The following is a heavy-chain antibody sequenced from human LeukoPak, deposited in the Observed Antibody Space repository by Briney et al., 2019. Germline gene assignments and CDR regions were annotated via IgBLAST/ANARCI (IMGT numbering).Heavy chain of an antibody. Sequence: TGGSLRLSCAASGFTFSSYAMNWVRQAPGKGLEWVSAISGSGGSTYYADSVKGRFTISRDNSKNTLYLQMNSLRAEDTAVYYCAKDPSIAVAGAPVDYWGQGTLVTVSS. V-gene: IGHV3-23*01. D-gene: IGHD6-19*01. CDR1: GFTFSSYA. CDR3: AKDPSIAVAGAPVDY. CDR2: ISGSGGST. J-gene: IGHJ4*02.